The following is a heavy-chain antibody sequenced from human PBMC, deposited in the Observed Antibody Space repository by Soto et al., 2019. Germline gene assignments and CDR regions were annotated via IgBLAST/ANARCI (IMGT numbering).Heavy chain of an antibody. CDR1: GGSISSYY. V-gene: IGHV4-59*01. Sequence: QVQLQESGPGLLKPSETLSLTCTVSGGSISSYYWSWIRQLPGKGLEWIGYIYYSGSTNYNPSLKGRLTVSVDTSKNKFALKLSSVTAADTAVYYCAREGVTRNYYYYGMDVWGQGTTVTVSS. D-gene: IGHD2-21*02. J-gene: IGHJ6*02. CDR3: AREGVTRNYYYYGMDV. CDR2: IYYSGST.